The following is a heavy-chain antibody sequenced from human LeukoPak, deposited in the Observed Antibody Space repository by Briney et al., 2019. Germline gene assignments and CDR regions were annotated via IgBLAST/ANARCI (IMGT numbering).Heavy chain of an antibody. D-gene: IGHD6-13*01. V-gene: IGHV4-59*01. J-gene: IGHJ4*02. CDR2: IFHSGST. CDR3: ARGYSSSWNYFDY. CDR1: GGSISSYY. Sequence: SETLSLTCTVSGGSISSYYWSWIRQPPGKGLEWIGYIFHSGSTNYNPSLKSRVTISVDTSKKQFSLRLSSVTAADTAVYYCARGYSSSWNYFDYWGLGTLVTVSS.